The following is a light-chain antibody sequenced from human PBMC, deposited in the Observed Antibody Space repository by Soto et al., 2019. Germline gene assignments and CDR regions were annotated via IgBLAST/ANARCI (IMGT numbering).Light chain of an antibody. CDR1: SSDVGGYNY. V-gene: IGLV2-14*01. CDR3: SSYTSSSTLV. CDR2: DVS. J-gene: IGLJ1*01. Sequence: QSALTQPASVSGSPGQSITISCTGTSSDVGGYNYVSWYQQHPGKAPKLMIYDVSDRPSGVSNRFSGSKSGYTASLTISGLQAEDEADYYCSSYTSSSTLVFGTGTKVTVL.